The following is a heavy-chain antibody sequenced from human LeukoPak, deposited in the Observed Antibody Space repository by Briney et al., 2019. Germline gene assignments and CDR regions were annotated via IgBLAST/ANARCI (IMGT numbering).Heavy chain of an antibody. CDR1: GYTFTGYY. V-gene: IGHV1-2*02. CDR2: INPNSGGT. CDR3: ARDGDYERVFDY. Sequence: ASVKVSCKASGYTFTGYYMHWVRQAPGQGLEWMGWINPNSGGTNYAQKFQGRVTMTRDTSISTAYMELSSLRSEDTAVYYCARDGDYERVFDYWGQGTLVTVSS. D-gene: IGHD4-17*01. J-gene: IGHJ4*02.